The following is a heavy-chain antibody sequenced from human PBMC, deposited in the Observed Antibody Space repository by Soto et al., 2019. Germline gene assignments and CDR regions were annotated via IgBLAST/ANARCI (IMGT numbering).Heavy chain of an antibody. Sequence: SETLSLTCAVYGGSFSGYYWSWIRQPPGKGLEWIGEINHSGSTNYNPSLKSRVTISVDTSKNQFSLKLSSVTAADTAVYYCARGSHYRGDYDILTGYYRGRWFDPWGQGTLVTVSS. J-gene: IGHJ5*02. V-gene: IGHV4-34*01. D-gene: IGHD3-9*01. CDR1: GGSFSGYY. CDR3: ARGSHYRGDYDILTGYYRGRWFDP. CDR2: INHSGST.